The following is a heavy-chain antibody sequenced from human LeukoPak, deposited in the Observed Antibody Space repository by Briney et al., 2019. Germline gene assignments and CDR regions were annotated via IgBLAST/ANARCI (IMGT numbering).Heavy chain of an antibody. CDR2: INHSGST. CDR1: GGSISSYY. CDR3: ARVTRDYDSSGYTGPNDY. J-gene: IGHJ4*02. Sequence: PSETLSLTCTVSGGSISSYYWSWIRQPPGKGLEWIGEINHSGSTNYNPSLKSRVTISVDTSKNQFSLKLSSVTAADTAVYYCARVTRDYDSSGYTGPNDYWGQGTLVTVSS. D-gene: IGHD3-22*01. V-gene: IGHV4-34*01.